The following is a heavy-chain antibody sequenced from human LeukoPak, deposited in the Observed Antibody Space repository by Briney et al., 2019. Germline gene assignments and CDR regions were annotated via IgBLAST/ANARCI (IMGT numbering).Heavy chain of an antibody. D-gene: IGHD6-19*01. CDR1: GFTVSSNY. CDR2: ISSSSSTI. V-gene: IGHV3-48*01. Sequence: QPGRSLRLSCAASGFTVSSNYMSWVRQAPGKGLEWVSYISSSSSTIYYADSVKGRFTISRDNAKNSLYLQMNSLRAEDTAVYYCARELGSGWPTPGYWGQGTLVTVSS. J-gene: IGHJ4*02. CDR3: ARELGSGWPTPGY.